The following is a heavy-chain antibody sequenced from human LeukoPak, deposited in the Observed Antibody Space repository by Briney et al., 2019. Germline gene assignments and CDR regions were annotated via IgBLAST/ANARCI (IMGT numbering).Heavy chain of an antibody. CDR1: GFTFSSYA. V-gene: IGHV3-23*01. CDR3: ASEYSSSSSVYYMDV. D-gene: IGHD6-6*01. Sequence: PGGSLRLSCAASGFTFSSYAMSWVRQAPGKGLEWVSAISGSGGSTYYADSVKGRFTISRDNAKNSLYLQMNSLGAEDTAVYYCASEYSSSSSVYYMDVWGKGTTVTVSS. CDR2: ISGSGGST. J-gene: IGHJ6*03.